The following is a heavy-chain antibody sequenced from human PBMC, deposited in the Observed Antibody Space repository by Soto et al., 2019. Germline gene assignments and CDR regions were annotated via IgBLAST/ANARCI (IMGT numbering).Heavy chain of an antibody. CDR3: AKDGSWDGGGGES. D-gene: IGHD3-16*01. V-gene: IGHV1-69*18. CDR1: GVTFSSYA. Sequence: QVQLVQSGAELKKPGSSVKVSCSASGVTFSSYAFTWVRQAPGQGLEWMGNIIPVFRTSNYAQGFQGRLTISADESTNTIYMDMSSLRSEDTAVYFCAKDGSWDGGGGESGGQGTLVIVSS. J-gene: IGHJ4*02. CDR2: IIPVFRTS.